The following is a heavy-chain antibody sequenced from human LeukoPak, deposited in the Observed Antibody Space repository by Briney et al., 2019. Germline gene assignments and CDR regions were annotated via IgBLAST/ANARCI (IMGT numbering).Heavy chain of an antibody. CDR2: ISAYNGNT. CDR3: ARSPRGNWFDP. V-gene: IGHV1-18*01. CDR1: GYTFTSYG. Sequence: ASVKVPCKASGYTFTSYGISWVRQAPGQGLEWMGWISAYNGNTNYAQKLQVRVTMTTDPSTSTAYMELWSLRSDDTAVYYCARSPRGNWFDPWGQGTLVTVSS. J-gene: IGHJ5*02. D-gene: IGHD3-10*01.